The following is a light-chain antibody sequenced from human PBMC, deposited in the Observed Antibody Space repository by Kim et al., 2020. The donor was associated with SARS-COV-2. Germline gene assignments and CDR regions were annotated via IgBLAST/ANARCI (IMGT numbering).Light chain of an antibody. CDR2: EVS. CDR1: SSGVGGNNY. J-gene: IGLJ2*01. Sequence: QSALTQPPSASGSPGQSVTISCTGTSSGVGGNNYVFWYQQNPGQAPKLIIYEVSKRPSGVPDRFSGSKSANTASLTVSGLQAEDEADYYCSSFGDNSNLVFGGGTQLTVL. CDR3: SSFGDNSNLV. V-gene: IGLV2-8*01.